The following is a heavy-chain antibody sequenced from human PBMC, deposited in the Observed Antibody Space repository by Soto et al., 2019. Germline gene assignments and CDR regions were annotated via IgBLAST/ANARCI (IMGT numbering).Heavy chain of an antibody. CDR1: GFTFRNYN. CDR3: ARSVRDFYGLDV. V-gene: IGHV3-13*05. J-gene: IGHJ6*02. CDR2: ISAAGDP. Sequence: EVQLVESGGGLVQPGGSLRLSCEASGFTFRNYNMHWVRQGTGKGLEWVSGISAAGDPDYADSVEGRFTISRENALNSFFLPMNSLTVGDTPVYYYARSVRDFYGLDVWGQGTTVIASS.